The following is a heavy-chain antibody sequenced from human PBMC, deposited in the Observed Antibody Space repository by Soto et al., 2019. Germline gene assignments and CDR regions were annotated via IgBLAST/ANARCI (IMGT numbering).Heavy chain of an antibody. D-gene: IGHD6-19*01. CDR2: IYGGGIT. Sequence: EVQLVESGGGLIQPGGSLRLSCAASGVAVSSKYMTWVRQAPGKGLEWVSVIYGGGITYYADSVKGRFTISRDTSKNTLYLQMNTLRAEDTAVYYCVQTTGWPGFDFWGQGTLVTVSS. J-gene: IGHJ4*02. V-gene: IGHV3-53*01. CDR1: GVAVSSKY. CDR3: VQTTGWPGFDF.